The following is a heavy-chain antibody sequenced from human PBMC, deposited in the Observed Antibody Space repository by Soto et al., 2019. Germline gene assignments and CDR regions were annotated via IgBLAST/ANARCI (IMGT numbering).Heavy chain of an antibody. Sequence: PSETLSLTCTVSGGSISSYYWSWIRQPPGKGLEWIGYIYYSGSTNYNPSLKSRVTISVDTSKNQFSLKLSSVTAADTAVYYCARLTTTDLDYWGPGTLVTVSS. V-gene: IGHV4-59*08. D-gene: IGHD1-1*01. CDR3: ARLTTTDLDY. J-gene: IGHJ4*02. CDR2: IYYSGST. CDR1: GGSISSYY.